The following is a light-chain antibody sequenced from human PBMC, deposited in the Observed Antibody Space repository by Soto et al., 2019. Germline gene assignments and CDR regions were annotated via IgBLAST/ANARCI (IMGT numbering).Light chain of an antibody. CDR1: QSVSTN. CDR3: HQYNNWPIT. Sequence: EIVMTQSPATLSVSPGERATLSCRASQSVSTNLAWYQQKPGQAPRLLIYDASTRANGLPARFSGSGSGTEFTLTISSLQSEDFGVYYCHQYNNWPITFGQGTRLEI. CDR2: DAS. J-gene: IGKJ5*01. V-gene: IGKV3-15*01.